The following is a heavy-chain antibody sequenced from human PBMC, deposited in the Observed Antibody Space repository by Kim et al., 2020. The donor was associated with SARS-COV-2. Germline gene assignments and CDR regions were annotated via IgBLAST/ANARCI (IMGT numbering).Heavy chain of an antibody. CDR1: GGSISSSSYY. V-gene: IGHV4-39*01. CDR3: ARHRRVNGSGGLNWFDP. CDR2: IYYSGST. Sequence: SETLSLTCTVSGGSISSSSYYWGWIRQPPGKGLEWIGSIYYSGSTYYNPSLKSLVTISVDTSKNQFSLKLSSVTAADTAVYYCARHRRVNGSGGLNWFDPWGQGTLVTVSS. J-gene: IGHJ5*02. D-gene: IGHD3-10*01.